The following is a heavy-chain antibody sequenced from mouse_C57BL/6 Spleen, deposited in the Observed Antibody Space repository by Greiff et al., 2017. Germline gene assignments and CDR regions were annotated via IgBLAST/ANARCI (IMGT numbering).Heavy chain of an antibody. J-gene: IGHJ3*01. D-gene: IGHD2-1*01. CDR3: SSIDCNYYFAY. Sequence: VQLQQSGAELVMPGASVKLSCKASGYTFTSYWMHWVKQRPGQGLEWIGEIDPSDSYTNYNQKFKGKSTLTVDKSSSTAYMQLSSLTSEDSAVCYCSSIDCNYYFAYWGQGTLVTVSA. V-gene: IGHV1-69*01. CDR2: IDPSDSYT. CDR1: GYTFTSYW.